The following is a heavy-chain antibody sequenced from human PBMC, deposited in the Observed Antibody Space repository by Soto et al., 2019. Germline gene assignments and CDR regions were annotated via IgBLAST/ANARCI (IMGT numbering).Heavy chain of an antibody. Sequence: EVQLLESGGGLVQPGGSLRLSCAASGFTFSNYAMSWVRQAPGKRLEWVSAISNYGGSTYYADSVTGRFTISRDSSKNTLYLQMNSLRAEDTAVYYCAKHYDILTGYYTGYYYYYMDVWGKGTTVTVSS. V-gene: IGHV3-23*01. CDR2: ISNYGGST. CDR3: AKHYDILTGYYTGYYYYYMDV. CDR1: GFTFSNYA. J-gene: IGHJ6*03. D-gene: IGHD3-9*01.